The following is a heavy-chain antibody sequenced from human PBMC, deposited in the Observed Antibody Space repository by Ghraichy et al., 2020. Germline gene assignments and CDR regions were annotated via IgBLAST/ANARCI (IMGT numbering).Heavy chain of an antibody. J-gene: IGHJ4*02. CDR1: GFTFGDYA. Sequence: GGSLRLSCTASGFTFGDYAMSWVRQAPGKGLEWVGFIRSKAYGGTTEYAASVKGRFTISRDDSKSIAYLQMNSLKTEDTAVYYCTRDLGFTMVRGVSDYWGQGTLVTVAS. CDR2: IRSKAYGGTT. CDR3: TRDLGFTMVRGVSDY. V-gene: IGHV3-49*04. D-gene: IGHD3-10*01.